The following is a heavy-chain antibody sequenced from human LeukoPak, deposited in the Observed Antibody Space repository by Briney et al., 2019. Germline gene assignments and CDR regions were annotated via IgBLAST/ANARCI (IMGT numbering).Heavy chain of an antibody. D-gene: IGHD3-10*01. V-gene: IGHV1-69*05. CDR1: GGTFSSYA. CDR2: IIPIFGTA. J-gene: IGHJ4*02. Sequence: SVKVSCKPSGGTFSSYAISWVRQAPGQGLEWMGGIIPIFGTANYAQKFQGRVTITTDESTSTAYMELSSLRSEDTAVYYCARDIGSGSYYRFDYWGQGTLVTVSS. CDR3: ARDIGSGSYYRFDY.